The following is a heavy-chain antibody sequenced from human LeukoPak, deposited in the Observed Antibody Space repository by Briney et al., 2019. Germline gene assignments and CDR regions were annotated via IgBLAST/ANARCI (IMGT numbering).Heavy chain of an antibody. Sequence: GGSLRLSCAASGFTFSSYAMHWVRQAPGKGLEWVAVISYDGSNKYYADSVKGRFNIYRDNSKDALYLQMNSLRGEDTAVYYCARLFRGDILTDFDYWGQGTLVTVSS. D-gene: IGHD3-9*01. CDR2: ISYDGSNK. CDR3: ARLFRGDILTDFDY. V-gene: IGHV3-30*04. J-gene: IGHJ4*02. CDR1: GFTFSSYA.